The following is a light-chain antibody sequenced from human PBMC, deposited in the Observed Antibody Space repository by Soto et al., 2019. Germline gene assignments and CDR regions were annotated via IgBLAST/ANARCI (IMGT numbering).Light chain of an antibody. CDR3: TSYARSLNLL. J-gene: IGLJ3*02. V-gene: IGLV2-8*01. Sequence: QSVLTQPPSASGSPGQSVTISCTGTSSDVGGYDSVSWYQQHPGKAPKLLIYEVSKRPSGVPDRFSGSKSGNTASPTVSGLQAEDEADYYCTSYARSLNLLFGGGTKVTVL. CDR1: SSDVGGYDS. CDR2: EVS.